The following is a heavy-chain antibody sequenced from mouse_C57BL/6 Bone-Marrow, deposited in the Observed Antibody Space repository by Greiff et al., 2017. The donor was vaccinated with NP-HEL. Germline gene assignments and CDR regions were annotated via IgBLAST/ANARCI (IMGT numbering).Heavy chain of an antibody. V-gene: IGHV6-6*01. Sequence: EVQLVESGGGLVQPGGSMKLSCAASGFTFSDAWMDWVRQSPEKGLEWVAEIRNKANNHATYYAESVKGRFTISRDDSKSSVYLQMNSLRAEDTGIYDGTAYGYDRGYWYFDVWGTGTTVTVSA. CDR2: IRNKANNHAT. CDR1: GFTFSDAW. D-gene: IGHD2-2*01. CDR3: TAYGYDRGYWYFDV. J-gene: IGHJ1*03.